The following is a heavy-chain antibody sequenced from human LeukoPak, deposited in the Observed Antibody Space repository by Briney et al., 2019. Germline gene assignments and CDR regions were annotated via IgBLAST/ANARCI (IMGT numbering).Heavy chain of an antibody. CDR3: ARDGGGNRNFDY. V-gene: IGHV4-4*07. Sequence: SETLSLTCDVSGGSIRTYYWSWIRQSAGKGLEWIGRVHTSGSTNYNPSLKSRVTLSQDTSKNQVYLRLTSVTAADTAVYYCARDGGGNRNFDYWGQGTLVTVSS. D-gene: IGHD4-23*01. CDR2: VHTSGST. CDR1: GGSIRTYY. J-gene: IGHJ4*02.